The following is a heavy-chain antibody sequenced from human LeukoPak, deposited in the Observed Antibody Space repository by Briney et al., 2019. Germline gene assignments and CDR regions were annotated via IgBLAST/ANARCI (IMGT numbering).Heavy chain of an antibody. CDR3: ARDRSGSYVY. CDR1: GGSISSYY. CDR2: IYYSGST. J-gene: IGHJ4*02. D-gene: IGHD1-26*01. V-gene: IGHV4-59*01. Sequence: PSETLSLTCTVSGGSISSYYWSWIRQPPGKGLEWIGYIYYSGSTNYNPSLKSRVTISVDTSKNQFSLKLSSVTAADTAVYYCARDRSGSYVYWCQGTLVTVSS.